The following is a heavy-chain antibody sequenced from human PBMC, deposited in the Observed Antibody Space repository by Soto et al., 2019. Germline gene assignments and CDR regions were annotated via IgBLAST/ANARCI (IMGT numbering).Heavy chain of an antibody. J-gene: IGHJ3*01. V-gene: IGHV1-18*01. CDR2: ISAYNGNT. D-gene: IGHD6-6*01. Sequence: QVRLVQSGAELKEPGASVNVSCKASGYTFTSYGVSWVRQAPGQGLEWMGWISAYNGNTFHAKKVQGRVTMSTDTSTTTAYMELRSLRSDDTAVYYCARGSSTRPGASPFDVWGQGTMVTVSS. CDR3: ARGSSTRPGASPFDV. CDR1: GYTFTSYG.